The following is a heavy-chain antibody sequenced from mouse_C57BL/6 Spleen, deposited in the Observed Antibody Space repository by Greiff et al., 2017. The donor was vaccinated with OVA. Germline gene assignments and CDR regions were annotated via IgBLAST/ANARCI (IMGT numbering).Heavy chain of an antibody. D-gene: IGHD2-1*01. CDR1: GFTFSSYA. CDR3: TREDYGNYGFAY. CDR2: ISSGGDYI. Sequence: EVKLVESGEGLVKPGGSLKLSCAASGFTFSSYAMSWVRQTPEKRLEWVAYISSGGDYIYYADTLKGRFTISRDNARNTLYLQMSSLKSEDTAMYYCTREDYGNYGFAYWGQGTLVTVSA. J-gene: IGHJ3*01. V-gene: IGHV5-9-1*02.